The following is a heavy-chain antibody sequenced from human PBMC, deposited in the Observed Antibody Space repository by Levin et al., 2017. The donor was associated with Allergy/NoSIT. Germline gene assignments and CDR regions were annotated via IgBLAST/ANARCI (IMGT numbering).Heavy chain of an antibody. CDR1: GFPYPSYA. CDR3: AKRGCSGGSCYSGLGAFDI. J-gene: IGHJ3*02. V-gene: IGHV3-23*01. Sequence: LSLPCAASGFPYPSYAMSWVRQAPGKGLEWVSAISSDSGGSTWYADSVKGRFTISRDNSKNTLYLQLNSLRAEDTAVYYCAKRGCSGGSCYSGLGAFDIWGQGTMVTVSS. CDR2: ISSDSGGST. D-gene: IGHD2-15*01.